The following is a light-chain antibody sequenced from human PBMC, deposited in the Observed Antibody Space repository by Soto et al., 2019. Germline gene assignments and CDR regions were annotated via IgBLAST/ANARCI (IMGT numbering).Light chain of an antibody. CDR1: QRISTY. J-gene: IGKJ3*01. CDR2: GAS. V-gene: IGKV1-39*01. CDR3: QQSDNTPT. Sequence: DIQMTQSPSSLSASVGDRDTITCRASQRISTYLNWYQQKPGKAPKILIYGASNLQSGVPPRFSGSGSGSDFTLTISSLQPEDFATYYCQQSDNTPTFGPGTKVDIK.